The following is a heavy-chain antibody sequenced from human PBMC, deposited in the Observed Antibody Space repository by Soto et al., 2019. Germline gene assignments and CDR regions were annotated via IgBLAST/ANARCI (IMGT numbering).Heavy chain of an antibody. D-gene: IGHD3-10*01. CDR2: ISGSGGST. CDR1: GFTFSSYA. V-gene: IGHV3-23*01. Sequence: GGSLRLSCAASGFTFSSYAMSWVRQAPGKGLEWVSAISGSGGSTYYADSVKGRFTISRDNSKNTLYLQMNSLRAEDTAVYYCAKDPNYYGSGSYEVGWFDPWGQGTLVTVSS. CDR3: AKDPNYYGSGSYEVGWFDP. J-gene: IGHJ5*02.